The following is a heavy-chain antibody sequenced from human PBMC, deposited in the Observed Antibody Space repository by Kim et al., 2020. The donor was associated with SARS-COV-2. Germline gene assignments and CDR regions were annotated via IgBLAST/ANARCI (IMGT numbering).Heavy chain of an antibody. J-gene: IGHJ4*02. CDR2: TYYRSIWAR. CDR3: SRGWGSGFGD. V-gene: IGHV6-1*01. D-gene: IGHD5-18*01. Sequence: SQTLSLTCAIAGDTVTGSSVAWNWLRQSPSRGLEWLGRTYYRSIWARDYALSVKSRITINADTSKNQFSLQLKSVTPEDTAIYYCSRGWGSGFGDWGQGTLVTVSS. CDR1: GDTVTGSSVA.